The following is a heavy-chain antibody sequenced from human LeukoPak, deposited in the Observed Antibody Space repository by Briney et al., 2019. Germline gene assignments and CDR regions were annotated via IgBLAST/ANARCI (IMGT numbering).Heavy chain of an antibody. J-gene: IGHJ5*02. CDR2: IYYSGST. CDR3: ARLYDSSTYTNWLDP. D-gene: IGHD3-22*01. CDR1: GGSISSHY. V-gene: IGHV4-59*11. Sequence: SETLSLTCTVSGGSISSHYWSWIRQPPGKGLEWIGYIYYSGSTKHNPSLKSRVTISVDTSNSQFSLKLSSVTAADTAVYYCARLYDSSTYTNWLDPWGQGTLVTVSS.